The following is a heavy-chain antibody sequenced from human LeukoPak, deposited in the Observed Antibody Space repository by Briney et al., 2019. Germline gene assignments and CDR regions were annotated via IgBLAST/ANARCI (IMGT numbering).Heavy chain of an antibody. CDR2: INPNSGGT. CDR3: ALTGGYCSSISCSSPMDV. Sequence: ASVKVSXKASGYTFTGYYIHWVRQAPGQGLEWMGRINPNSGGTNFAQKFQGRVTMTRDTSISTAYMELSRLRSDDTAVYYCALTGGYCSSISCSSPMDVWGKGTTVTVSS. J-gene: IGHJ6*03. CDR1: GYTFTGYY. V-gene: IGHV1-2*06. D-gene: IGHD2-2*01.